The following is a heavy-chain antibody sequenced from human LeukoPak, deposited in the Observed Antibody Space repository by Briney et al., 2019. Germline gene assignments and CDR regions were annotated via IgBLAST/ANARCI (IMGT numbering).Heavy chain of an antibody. CDR1: GFTFSSYA. CDR2: ISYDGSNK. V-gene: IGHV3-30-3*01. CDR3: ARDFSSQINYYDSSGYYGDAFDI. Sequence: PGGSLRLSCAASGFTFSSYAMHWVRQAPGKGLEWVAVISYDGSNKYYADSVKGRFTISRDNSKNTLYLQMNSLRAEDTAVYYCARDFSSQINYYDSSGYYGDAFDIWGQGTMVTVSS. J-gene: IGHJ3*02. D-gene: IGHD3-22*01.